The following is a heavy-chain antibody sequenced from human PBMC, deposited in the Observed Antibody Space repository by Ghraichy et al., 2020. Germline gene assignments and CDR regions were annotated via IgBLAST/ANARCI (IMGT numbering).Heavy chain of an antibody. Sequence: GGSLRLSCAASGFTFSSYGMHWVRQAPGKGLEWVAFIRYDGSNKYYADSVKGRFTISRDNSKNTLYLQMNSLRAEDTAVYYCAKGAPCSGSYYCDQIDYWGQGTLVTVSS. CDR1: GFTFSSYG. CDR3: AKGAPCSGSYYCDQIDY. CDR2: IRYDGSNK. J-gene: IGHJ4*02. D-gene: IGHD1-26*01. V-gene: IGHV3-30*02.